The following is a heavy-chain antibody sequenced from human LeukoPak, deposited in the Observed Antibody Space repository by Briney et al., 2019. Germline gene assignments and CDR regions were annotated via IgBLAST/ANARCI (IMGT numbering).Heavy chain of an antibody. Sequence: SETLSLTCTVSGDSLNSSTYYWGWVRQPPGKGLEYIGSVFYSGNSYYNPTLKGRVTLSIDTSKDHFSLRLSSVTAADTAVYYCARSLFRIAARPHFDYWGRGTLVTVSS. CDR3: ARSLFRIAARPHFDY. J-gene: IGHJ4*02. V-gene: IGHV4-39*02. CDR2: VFYSGNS. D-gene: IGHD6-6*01. CDR1: GDSLNSSTYY.